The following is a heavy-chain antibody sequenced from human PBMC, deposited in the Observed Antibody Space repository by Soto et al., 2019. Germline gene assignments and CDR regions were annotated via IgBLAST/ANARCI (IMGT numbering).Heavy chain of an antibody. Sequence: ASVKVSCKTSGDTFTDSSMHWVRQAPGQGLEWMGWINLNSGDTNYAEKFRGRVTMTRDTSIITAYMELTRLKSDDTAVYYCARDLGGYDLYGPDTWGQGTLVTVSS. CDR2: INLNSGDT. CDR3: ARDLGGYDLYGPDT. CDR1: GDTFTDSS. D-gene: IGHD5-12*01. V-gene: IGHV1-2*02. J-gene: IGHJ5*02.